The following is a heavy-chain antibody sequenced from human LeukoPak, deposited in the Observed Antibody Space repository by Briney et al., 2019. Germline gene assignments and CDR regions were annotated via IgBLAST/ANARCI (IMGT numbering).Heavy chain of an antibody. CDR3: AREILAPGKTHDY. J-gene: IGHJ4*02. CDR1: GFTVSSNY. Sequence: GGSLRLSCAASGFTVSSNYISWVRQAPGKGLEWVSRINDDGSATFYADSVKGRFTISRDNAKNTLFLQINSLRAEDTAVYYCAREILAPGKTHDYWGQGTLVTVSS. CDR2: INDDGSAT. V-gene: IGHV3-74*01.